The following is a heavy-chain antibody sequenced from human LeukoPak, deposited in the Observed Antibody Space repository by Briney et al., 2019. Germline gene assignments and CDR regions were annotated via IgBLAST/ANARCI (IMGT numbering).Heavy chain of an antibody. J-gene: IGHJ4*02. Sequence: GASVKVSCKVSGYTLTELSMHWVGQAPGKGLEWMGGFDPEDGETIYAQKFQGRVTMTEDTSTDTAYMELSSLRSEDTAVYYCATLGSGWYYFDYWGQGTLVTVSS. D-gene: IGHD6-19*01. V-gene: IGHV1-24*01. CDR2: FDPEDGET. CDR1: GYTLTELS. CDR3: ATLGSGWYYFDY.